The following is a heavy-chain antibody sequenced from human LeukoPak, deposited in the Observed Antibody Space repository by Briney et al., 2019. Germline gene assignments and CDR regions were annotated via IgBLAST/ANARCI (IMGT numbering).Heavy chain of an antibody. D-gene: IGHD1-26*01. CDR3: ARGAEWELLSGY. V-gene: IGHV4-4*07. Sequence: SETLSLTCTVSGDSISNYYWSWIRQPAGKGLEWIGRIYTSGSTNYNPSLKSRVTMSVDTSKNQFSLKLSSVTAADTAVYYCARGAEWELLSGYWGQGTLVTVSS. CDR1: GDSISNYY. J-gene: IGHJ4*02. CDR2: IYTSGST.